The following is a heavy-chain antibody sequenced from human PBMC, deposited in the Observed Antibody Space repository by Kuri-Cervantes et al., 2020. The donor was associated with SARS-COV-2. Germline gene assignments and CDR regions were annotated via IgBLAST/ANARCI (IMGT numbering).Heavy chain of an antibody. D-gene: IGHD4-11*01. CDR3: ARHEYSNSAYYFDY. Sequence: ASVKVSCKASGYTFTSYAMHWVRQAPGQRLEWMGWSNAGNGNTKYSQEFQGRVTITRDTSASTAYMELSSLRSEDMAVYYCARHEYSNSAYYFDYWGQGTLVTVSS. V-gene: IGHV1-3*02. CDR2: SNAGNGNT. CDR1: GYTFTSYA. J-gene: IGHJ4*02.